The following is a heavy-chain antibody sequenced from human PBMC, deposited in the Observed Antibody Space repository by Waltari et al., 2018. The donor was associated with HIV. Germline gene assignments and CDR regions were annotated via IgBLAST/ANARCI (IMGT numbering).Heavy chain of an antibody. V-gene: IGHV3-33*01. CDR2: IWYDGSKK. CDR3: ARGEGGYTYGYNWLDL. J-gene: IGHJ5*02. Sequence: QVQVVESGGSRVQPGWSRRLACAASGFGLCFYGMHWVRPAPGKGLEWVALIWYDGSKKYYGDSVKGRFTIFSDKSKNTVFLQMTRLRVEDTATYYCARGEGGYTYGYNWLDLWGQGTVVTVSS. CDR1: GFGLCFYG. D-gene: IGHD1-26*01.